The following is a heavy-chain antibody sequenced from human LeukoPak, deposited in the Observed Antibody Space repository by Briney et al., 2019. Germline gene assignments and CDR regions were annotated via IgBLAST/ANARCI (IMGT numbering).Heavy chain of an antibody. J-gene: IGHJ5*02. CDR2: IYYSGST. Sequence: SETLSLTCTVSGFSISSYYWSWIRQPPGKGLEWIGYIYYSGSTNYNPSLKSRVTISVDTSKNQFSLKLSSVTAADTAVYYCAQIRGVGATTWFDPWGQGTLVTVSS. V-gene: IGHV4-59*01. D-gene: IGHD1-26*01. CDR3: AQIRGVGATTWFDP. CDR1: GFSISSYY.